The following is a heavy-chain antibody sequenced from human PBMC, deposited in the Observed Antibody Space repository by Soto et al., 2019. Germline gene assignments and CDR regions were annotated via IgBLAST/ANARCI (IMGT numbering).Heavy chain of an antibody. D-gene: IGHD6-19*01. Sequence: QVQLVQSGAEVRKPGSSVKVSCQASGGTFNIFAFSWVRQAPGQGLQFVGGIVPLSGTTNSAQEFQGRVTFTADESTSTNYLVLRSLQSDETAIFYCSSGIAVDRFEFWGQGALVTVSS. CDR2: IVPLSGTT. J-gene: IGHJ4*02. CDR1: GGTFNIFA. CDR3: SSGIAVDRFEF. V-gene: IGHV1-69*01.